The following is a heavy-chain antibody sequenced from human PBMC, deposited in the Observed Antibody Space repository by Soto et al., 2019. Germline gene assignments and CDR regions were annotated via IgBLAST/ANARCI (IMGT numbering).Heavy chain of an antibody. Sequence: PGESQKISCKGSGYSFTSYWIGWVRQMPGKGLEWMGIIYPGDSDTRYSPSFQGQVTISADKSISTAYLQWSSLKASDTAMYYCARASLEMLVVAAPPDYWGQGTLVTVSS. J-gene: IGHJ4*02. V-gene: IGHV5-51*01. CDR2: IYPGDSDT. CDR1: GYSFTSYW. CDR3: ARASLEMLVVAAPPDY. D-gene: IGHD2-15*01.